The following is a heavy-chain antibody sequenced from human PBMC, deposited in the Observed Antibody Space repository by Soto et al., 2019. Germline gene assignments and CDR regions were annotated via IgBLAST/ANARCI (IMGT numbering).Heavy chain of an antibody. J-gene: IGHJ5*02. CDR1: GFTFINAW. CDR2: IKGKSDGGTT. CDR3: TTLSILTNGSP. V-gene: IGHV3-15*01. Sequence: PGGSLRLSCAASGFTFINAWMNWVRQAPRKGLEWVGRIKGKSDGGTTDYAAPVKGRFTISRDDSKNTLYLQMNSLTTEDTAVYYCTTLSILTNGSPWGQGTLVTVSS. D-gene: IGHD3-9*01.